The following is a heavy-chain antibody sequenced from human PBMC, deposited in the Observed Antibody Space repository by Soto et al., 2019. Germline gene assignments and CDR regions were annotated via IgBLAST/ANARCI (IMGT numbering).Heavy chain of an antibody. CDR3: ARGRYSGMDV. V-gene: IGHV3-30-3*01. J-gene: IGHJ6*02. CDR1: GFTFSSYA. Sequence: QVQLVESGGGVVQPGRSLRLSCAASGFTFSSYAMHWVRQAPGKGLEWVAVISYDGSNKYYADSVKGRFTISRDNSKNTLYLQMNSLRAEDTAGYYCARGRYSGMDVWGQGTTVTVSS. CDR2: ISYDGSNK. D-gene: IGHD1-20*01.